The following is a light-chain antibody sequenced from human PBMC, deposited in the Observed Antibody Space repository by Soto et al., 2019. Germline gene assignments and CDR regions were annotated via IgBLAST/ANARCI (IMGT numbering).Light chain of an antibody. J-gene: IGKJ1*01. CDR3: QQSYSTLRT. CDR1: QSISSY. CDR2: AAS. Sequence: DIQMTPSPSSLSASVGDRVTITCRASQSISSYLNWYQQKPGKAPKLLIYAASSLQSGVPSRFSGSGSGTDFTLTISSLQPEDFATYYCQQSYSTLRTVGEGTKVEIK. V-gene: IGKV1-39*01.